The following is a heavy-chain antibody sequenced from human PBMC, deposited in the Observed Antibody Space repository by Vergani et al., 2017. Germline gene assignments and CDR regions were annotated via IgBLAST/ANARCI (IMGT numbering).Heavy chain of an antibody. Sequence: QVQLVESGGGVVQPGRSLRLSCAASGFTFSSYAMHWVRQAPGKGLEWVAVISYDGSNKYYADSVKGRFTISRDNSKNTLYLQMNSLRAEDTAVYYCARATVGATPNDAFDIWGQGTMVTVSS. CDR2: ISYDGSNK. D-gene: IGHD1-26*01. CDR1: GFTFSSYA. V-gene: IGHV3-30-3*01. CDR3: ARATVGATPNDAFDI. J-gene: IGHJ3*02.